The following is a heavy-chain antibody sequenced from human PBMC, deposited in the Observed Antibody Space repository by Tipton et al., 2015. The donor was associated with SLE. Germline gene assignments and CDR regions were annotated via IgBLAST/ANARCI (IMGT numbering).Heavy chain of an antibody. J-gene: IGHJ6*03. CDR2: VFHTGST. CDR1: GDSISSYY. CDR3: ARGRRRDYYYYYYMDV. V-gene: IGHV4-59*01. Sequence: TLSLTCTISGDSISSYYWTWIRQPPGKGLEWLGYVFHTGSTNYNPSLKSRVTISVDTSKNQFSLKLSSVTAADTAVYYCARGRRRDYYYYYYMDVWGKGTTVTVSS.